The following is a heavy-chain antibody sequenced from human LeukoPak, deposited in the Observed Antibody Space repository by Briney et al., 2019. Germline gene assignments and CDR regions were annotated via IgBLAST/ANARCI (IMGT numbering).Heavy chain of an antibody. D-gene: IGHD2-2*01. J-gene: IGHJ4*02. CDR3: ARAHEDQLPLDY. Sequence: ASVTVSCTASGYTFTSYDFNWVWQAPGQGLEWVGGMNLNSGNTGYAQKFQGRVTITRNTSISTAYMELSSLRSEDTAVYYCARAHEDQLPLDYWGQRTLVTVSS. V-gene: IGHV1-8*01. CDR2: MNLNSGNT. CDR1: GYTFTSYD.